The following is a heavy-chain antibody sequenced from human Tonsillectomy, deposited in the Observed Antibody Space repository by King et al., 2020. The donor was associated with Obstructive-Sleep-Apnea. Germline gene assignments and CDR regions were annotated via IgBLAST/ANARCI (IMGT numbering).Heavy chain of an antibody. Sequence: VQLVQSGGGVVQPGRSLRLSCAASGFTFSSYAMHWVRQAPGKGLEWVAVISYDGSNKYYADSVKGRFTISRDNSKNTLYLQMNSLRAEETAVYYCARDRGGSWDYYYYGMDVWGQGTTVTVSS. V-gene: IGHV3-30-3*01. D-gene: IGHD1-26*01. CDR1: GFTFSSYA. J-gene: IGHJ6*02. CDR3: ARDRGGSWDYYYYGMDV. CDR2: ISYDGSNK.